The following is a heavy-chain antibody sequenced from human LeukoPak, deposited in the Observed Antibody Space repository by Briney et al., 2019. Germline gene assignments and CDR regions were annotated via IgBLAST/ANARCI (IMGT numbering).Heavy chain of an antibody. CDR1: GFTLSSYA. Sequence: PGGSLRLSCAASGFTLSSYAMSWVRQAPGKGLEWVSTIDVTTGGSYYADSVKGRFTISRDTFRNTLYLQLNSLRVDDTAVYYCAKVNYYQPYFWGQGTLVTVSS. D-gene: IGHD2-2*01. J-gene: IGHJ4*02. V-gene: IGHV3-23*01. CDR3: AKVNYYQPYF. CDR2: IDVTTGGS.